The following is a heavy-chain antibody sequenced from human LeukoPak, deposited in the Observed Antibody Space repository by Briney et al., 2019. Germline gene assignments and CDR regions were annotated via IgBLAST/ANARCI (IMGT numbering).Heavy chain of an antibody. J-gene: IGHJ2*01. V-gene: IGHV4-34*01. D-gene: IGHD3-10*01. Sequence: PSETLSLTCAVYGGSFSGYYWSWIRQPPGKGLEWIGEINHSGSTNYNPSLKSRVTISVDTSKDQFSLKLSSVTAADTAVYYCARVTMVWGVNWYFDLWGRGTLVTVSS. CDR2: INHSGST. CDR3: ARVTMVWGVNWYFDL. CDR1: GGSFSGYY.